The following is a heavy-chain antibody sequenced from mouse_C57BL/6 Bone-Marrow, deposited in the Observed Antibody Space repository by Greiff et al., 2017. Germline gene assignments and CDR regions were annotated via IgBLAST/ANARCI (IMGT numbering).Heavy chain of an antibody. Sequence: QVQLQQPGAELVKPGASVKVSCKASGYTFTSYWMHWVKQRPGQGLEWIGRIHPSDSDTNYNQKFKGKATLTVDKSSSTAYMQLSSLTSEDSAVYYCAIHPHYYGSYYFGYWGQGTTLTVSS. D-gene: IGHD1-1*01. CDR1: GYTFTSYW. CDR2: IHPSDSDT. CDR3: AIHPHYYGSYYFGY. J-gene: IGHJ2*01. V-gene: IGHV1-74*01.